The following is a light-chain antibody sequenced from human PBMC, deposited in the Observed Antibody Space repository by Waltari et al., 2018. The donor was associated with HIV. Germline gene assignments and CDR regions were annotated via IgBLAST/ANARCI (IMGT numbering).Light chain of an antibody. V-gene: IGLV1-44*01. CDR1: SSNIGRNT. CDR2: SNN. CDR3: ATWDDSLKGYV. J-gene: IGLJ1*01. Sequence: QSVLTQPPSASTTPGQRVTISCSGSSSNIGRNTVNWYEQLPGAAPKLLIDSNNQRPSGVPDRFSGSKSGTSASLAISGLHSDDEADYYCATWDDSLKGYVFGTGTKVTVL.